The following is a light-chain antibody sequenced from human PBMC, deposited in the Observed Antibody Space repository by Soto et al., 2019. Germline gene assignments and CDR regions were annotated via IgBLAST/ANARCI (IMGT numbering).Light chain of an antibody. J-gene: IGKJ2*01. Sequence: EIVLTQSPGTLSLSPGERATLSCRASQSVSSSYLAWYQQKPGQAPRPLIYGASSSATGIPDRFSGSGSGTDFTLTISRLEPEDFAVYYCLQYGRSPYTFGQGTKLEIK. CDR1: QSVSSSY. V-gene: IGKV3-20*01. CDR2: GAS. CDR3: LQYGRSPYT.